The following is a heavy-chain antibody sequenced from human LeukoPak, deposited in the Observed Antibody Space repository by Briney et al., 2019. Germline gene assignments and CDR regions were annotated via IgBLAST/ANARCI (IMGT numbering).Heavy chain of an antibody. J-gene: IGHJ4*02. CDR1: GGSISSYY. V-gene: IGHV4-4*07. Sequence: SETLSLTCTVSGGSISSYYWSWIRQPAGKGLEWIGRIYTSGSTNYNPSLKSRVTMSVDTSKNQFSLKLSSVTAADTAVYYCARGITYYYDSTRFDYWGQGTLVTVSS. CDR3: ARGITYYYDSTRFDY. D-gene: IGHD3-22*01. CDR2: IYTSGST.